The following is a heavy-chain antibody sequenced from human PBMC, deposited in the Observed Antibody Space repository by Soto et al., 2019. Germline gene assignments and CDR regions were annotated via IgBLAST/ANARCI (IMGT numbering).Heavy chain of an antibody. D-gene: IGHD3-10*01. J-gene: IGHJ6*02. CDR3: ARGKLWFGETLYYYYGMDV. CDR1: GGTFSSYA. CDR2: IIPIFGTA. V-gene: IGHV1-69*01. Sequence: QVQLVQSGAEVKKPGSSVKVSCKASGGTFSSYAISWVRQAPGQGLEWMGGIIPIFGTANYAQKFQGRVTITADESTSTAYMGLSSLRSEDTAVYYCARGKLWFGETLYYYYGMDVWGQGTTVTVSS.